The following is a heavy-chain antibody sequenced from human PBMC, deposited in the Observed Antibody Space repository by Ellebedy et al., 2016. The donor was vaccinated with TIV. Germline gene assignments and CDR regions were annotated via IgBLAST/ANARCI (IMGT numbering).Heavy chain of an antibody. CDR2: IKQDGSEK. J-gene: IGHJ5*02. Sequence: GESLKISCAASGFTFSSYWMSWVRQAPGKGLEWVANIKQDGSEKYYVDSVKGRFTISRDNAKNSLYLQMNSLRAEDTAVYYCAREIRWNWFDPWGQGTLVTISS. CDR3: AREIRWNWFDP. CDR1: GFTFSSYW. V-gene: IGHV3-7*01. D-gene: IGHD2-15*01.